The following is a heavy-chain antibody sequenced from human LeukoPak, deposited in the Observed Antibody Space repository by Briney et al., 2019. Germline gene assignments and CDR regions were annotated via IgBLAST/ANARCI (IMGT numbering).Heavy chain of an antibody. D-gene: IGHD3-9*01. CDR2: MNPNSGNT. CDR1: GYTFTSYD. J-gene: IGHJ5*02. Sequence: GASVKVSCKASGYTFTSYDINWVRQATGQGLEWMGWMNPNSGNTGYAQKFQGRVTMTRNTSISTAYMELSSLRSEDTAVYYCARGDYDIVTGYSKYNWFDPWGQGTLVTVST. V-gene: IGHV1-8*01. CDR3: ARGDYDIVTGYSKYNWFDP.